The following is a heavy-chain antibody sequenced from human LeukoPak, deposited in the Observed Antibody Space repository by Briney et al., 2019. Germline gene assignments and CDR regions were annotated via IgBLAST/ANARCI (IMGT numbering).Heavy chain of an antibody. CDR1: GFTFSSYW. D-gene: IGHD3-10*01. Sequence: GGSLRLSCAASGFTFSSYWMSWVRQAPGKGLEWVANIKQDGSEKYYVDSVKGRFTISRDNAKNSLYLQMNSLRAEDTAVYYCARSGLSLLWFGDFRSFDYWGQGTLVTVSS. V-gene: IGHV3-7*01. CDR2: IKQDGSEK. J-gene: IGHJ4*02. CDR3: ARSGLSLLWFGDFRSFDY.